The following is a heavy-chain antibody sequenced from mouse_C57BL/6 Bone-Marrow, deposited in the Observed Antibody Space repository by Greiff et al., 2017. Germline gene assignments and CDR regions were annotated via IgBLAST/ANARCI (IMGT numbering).Heavy chain of an antibody. J-gene: IGHJ1*03. CDR1: GYTFTSYW. V-gene: IGHV1-74*01. D-gene: IGHD1-1*01. Sequence: QVQLQQPGAELVKPGASVKVSCKASGYTFTSYWMHWVKQRPGQGLEWIGRIHPSDSDTNYNQKFKGKATLTVDKSSSTAYMQLSSLTSEDSAVYYCAIPGPGTVPITTGVARYFDVWGTGTTVTVSS. CDR3: AIPGPGTVPITTGVARYFDV. CDR2: IHPSDSDT.